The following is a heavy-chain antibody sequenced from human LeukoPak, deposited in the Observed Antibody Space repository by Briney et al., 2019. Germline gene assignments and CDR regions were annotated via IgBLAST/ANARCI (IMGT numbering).Heavy chain of an antibody. CDR3: AKGGDRDTDY. CDR1: EFSVGSNY. D-gene: IGHD5-24*01. CDR2: ISGSGGST. V-gene: IGHV3-23*01. J-gene: IGHJ4*02. Sequence: GGSLRLSCAASEFSVGSNYMTWVRQAPGKGLEWVSAISGSGGSTYYADSVKGRFTISRDNSKNTLYLQMNSLRAEDTAVYYCAKGGDRDTDYWGQGTLVTVSS.